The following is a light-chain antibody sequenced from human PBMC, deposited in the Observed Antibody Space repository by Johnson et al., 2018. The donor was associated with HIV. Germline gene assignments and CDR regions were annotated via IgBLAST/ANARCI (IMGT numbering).Light chain of an antibody. CDR1: SSNVGSSF. Sequence: QAVLTQPPSVSAAPGQTVTISCSGSSSNVGSSFVSWYRQVPGTAPKLLIYDNNKPPSGIPDRFSGSKSGTSATLGITGLQTGDEAEYYCGTCDSSLEYVFGTATKVTDL. CDR3: GTCDSSLEYV. J-gene: IGLJ1*01. CDR2: DNN. V-gene: IGLV1-51*01.